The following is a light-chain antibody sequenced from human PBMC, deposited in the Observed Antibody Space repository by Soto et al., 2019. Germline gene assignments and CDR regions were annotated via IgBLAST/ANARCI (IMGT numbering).Light chain of an antibody. CDR1: QTVSSN. CDR3: QHYGTSLYT. Sequence: EIVMTQSPATLSVSLGERATLSCRASQTVSSNLAWYQQKPGQAPRLLIYGASIRAAGIPVRFSGSGSGTDFTLTISRLEPEDFAVYYCQHYGTSLYTFGQGTKLEIK. J-gene: IGKJ2*01. V-gene: IGKV3-20*01. CDR2: GAS.